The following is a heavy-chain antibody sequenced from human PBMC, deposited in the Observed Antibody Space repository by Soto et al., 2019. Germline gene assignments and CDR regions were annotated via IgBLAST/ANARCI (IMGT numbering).Heavy chain of an antibody. V-gene: IGHV3-23*01. CDR1: GLTFSSYA. CDR3: AKENGYRSSWVEFDY. D-gene: IGHD6-13*01. Sequence: EVQLLEYGGGLVQPGGSLRLSCAAYGLTFSSYAMSWDRQAPGKGLEWDSSNSGSGGSTYYADTENGSYTISRDTSKNTLYLQMNSLVSEDTAVYYCAKENGYRSSWVEFDYWGQGTLVTVSS. J-gene: IGHJ4*02. CDR2: NSGSGGST.